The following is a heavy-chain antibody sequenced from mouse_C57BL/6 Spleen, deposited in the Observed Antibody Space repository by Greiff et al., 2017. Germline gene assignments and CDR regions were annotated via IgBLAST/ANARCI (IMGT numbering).Heavy chain of an antibody. CDR2: IHPNSGST. CDR3: ATIYYDYDGAY. D-gene: IGHD2-4*01. J-gene: IGHJ3*01. V-gene: IGHV1-64*01. CDR1: GYTFTSYW. Sequence: VQLQQPGAELVKPGASVKLSCKASGYTFTSYWMHWVKQRPGQGLEWIGMIHPNSGSTNYNEKFKSKATLTVDKSSSTAYMQLSSLTSEDSAVYYCATIYYDYDGAYWGQGTLVTVSA.